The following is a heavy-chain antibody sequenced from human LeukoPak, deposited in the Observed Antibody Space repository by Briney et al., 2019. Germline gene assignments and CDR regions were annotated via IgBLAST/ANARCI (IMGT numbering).Heavy chain of an antibody. CDR3: ARVELLGATLH. J-gene: IGHJ4*02. CDR2: ISSNGGST. D-gene: IGHD1-26*01. CDR1: GFTFSSYA. V-gene: IGHV3-64*01. Sequence: GGSLRLSCAASGFTFSSYAMPWVRQAPGKGLEYVSAISSNGGSTYYANSVKGRFTISRDNSKNTLYLQMGSLRAEDMAVYYCARVELLGATLHWGQGTLVTVSS.